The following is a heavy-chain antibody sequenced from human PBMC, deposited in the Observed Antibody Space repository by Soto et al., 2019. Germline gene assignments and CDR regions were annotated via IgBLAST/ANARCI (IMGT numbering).Heavy chain of an antibody. CDR1: GYTFSSYY. V-gene: IGHV1-46*03. CDR3: ARGGGIVVVTAAYDH. CDR2: INPSGGYT. J-gene: IGHJ4*02. D-gene: IGHD2-21*02. Sequence: QVQLVQSGAEVKKPGASVKVSCKASGYTFSSYYMNWVRQAPGQGLEWLGIINPSGGYTTYAQRFLGRGTMTSDTSTSTVHMELGSLTSEDTAVYYCARGGGIVVVTAAYDHWGQGTLVTVSS.